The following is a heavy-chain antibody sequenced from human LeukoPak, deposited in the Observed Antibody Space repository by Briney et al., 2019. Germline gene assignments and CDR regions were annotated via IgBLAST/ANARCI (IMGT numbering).Heavy chain of an antibody. J-gene: IGHJ5*02. Sequence: GGSLRLSCAASGFTLSSYSMNWVRQAPGKGLEWDSSISSSSSYIYYADSVKGRFTISRDNAKNSLYLQMNSLRAEDTAVYYCARSPTEPDLNWFDPWGQGTLVTVSS. V-gene: IGHV3-21*01. CDR1: GFTLSSYS. CDR2: ISSSSSYI. CDR3: ARSPTEPDLNWFDP. D-gene: IGHD4-11*01.